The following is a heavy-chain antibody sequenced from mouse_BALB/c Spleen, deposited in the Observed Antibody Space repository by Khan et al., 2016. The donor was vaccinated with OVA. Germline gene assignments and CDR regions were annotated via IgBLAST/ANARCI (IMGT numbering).Heavy chain of an antibody. Sequence: QVQLQQSGAELMKPGASVKISCKATGYTLSNYWIEWVKQRPGHGLEWIGEFLPGSGNANYNERFKGKATFASDASSNTAYMQLSSLTSEDSAVDFYARVKYGNRDYFTSWGQGTILTVSS. CDR1: GYTLSNYW. J-gene: IGHJ2*01. CDR3: ARVKYGNRDYFTS. CDR2: FLPGSGNA. V-gene: IGHV1-9*01. D-gene: IGHD2-10*02.